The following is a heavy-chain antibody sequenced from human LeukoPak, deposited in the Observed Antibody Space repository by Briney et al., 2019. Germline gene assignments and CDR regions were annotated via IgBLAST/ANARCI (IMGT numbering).Heavy chain of an antibody. CDR3: SRGPMRGWFDP. CDR2: IDHSGSP. Sequence: SETLSLTCAVYGGSFSDYSRSWIRQPPGKGLQWIGEIDHSGSPNYIPSLKSRVTMSVDTSKNHFSLKLSSVTAADTAVYYCSRGPMRGWFDPWGQGTLVTVSS. J-gene: IGHJ5*02. V-gene: IGHV4-34*01. CDR1: GGSFSDYS.